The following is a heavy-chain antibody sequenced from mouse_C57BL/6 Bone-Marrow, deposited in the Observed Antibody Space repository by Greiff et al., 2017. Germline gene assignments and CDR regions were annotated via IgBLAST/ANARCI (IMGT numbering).Heavy chain of an antibody. V-gene: IGHV1-54*01. CDR1: GYAFTNYL. CDR3: ARGDVLLDY. CDR2: FNPGSGGT. Sequence: VPLVESGAELVRPGTSVKVSCKASGYAFTNYLIEWVKQRPGQGLEWIGVFNPGSGGTNYTEQFKGKATLTADKSSSTAYMQTSSLTSEDSAVYFCARGDVLLDYWGQGTTLTVSS. J-gene: IGHJ2*01.